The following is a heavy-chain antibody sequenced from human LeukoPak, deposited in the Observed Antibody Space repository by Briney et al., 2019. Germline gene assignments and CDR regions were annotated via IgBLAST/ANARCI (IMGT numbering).Heavy chain of an antibody. CDR1: GSPSTIYW. J-gene: IGHJ4*02. V-gene: IGHV5-51*01. CDR3: VRIYHGYYPYLAY. CDR2: IYPGDSDT. D-gene: IGHD4-17*01. Sequence: GESLKTSRKGSGSPSTIYWIGWGRQMPGKGLEWMGIIYPGDSDTRYSPSFQGQVTISADKSISTAYLQCCSLKASMTDRSYGVRIYHGYYPYLAYWGQGTLVTVSS.